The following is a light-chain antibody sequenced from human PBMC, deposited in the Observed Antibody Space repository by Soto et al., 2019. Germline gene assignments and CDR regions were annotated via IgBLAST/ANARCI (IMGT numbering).Light chain of an antibody. Sequence: EIVLTQSPGTMSLSPGERATLSCRASQNIGNFLAWYQHKPGQAPRLLIYDASKRATGIPARFSGSGSGTDFTLTISSLEPADFAGYYCQQRTTWPPLFAFGPGTRVDIK. CDR3: QQRTTWPPLFA. CDR2: DAS. CDR1: QNIGNF. J-gene: IGKJ3*01. V-gene: IGKV3-11*01.